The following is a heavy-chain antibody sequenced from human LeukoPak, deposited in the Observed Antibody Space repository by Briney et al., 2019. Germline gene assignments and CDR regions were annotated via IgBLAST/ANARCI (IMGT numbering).Heavy chain of an antibody. CDR1: GGTFSSYA. CDR2: IIPILGIA. Sequence: SVKVSCKASGGTFSSYAISWVRQSPGQGLEWMGRIIPILGIANYAQKFQGRVTITADKSTSTAYMELSSLRSEDTAVYYCARANRTIYYYYGMDVWGQGTAVTVSS. CDR3: ARANRTIYYYYGMDV. J-gene: IGHJ6*02. D-gene: IGHD2-8*01. V-gene: IGHV1-69*04.